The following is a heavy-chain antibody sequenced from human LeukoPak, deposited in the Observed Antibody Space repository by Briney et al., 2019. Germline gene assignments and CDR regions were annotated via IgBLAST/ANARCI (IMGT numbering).Heavy chain of an antibody. CDR3: AGGRGVGGHRPNDY. V-gene: IGHV4-59*01. Sequence: SETLSLTCTVSGGSISSYYWSWIRQPPGEGLEWIGYIYYSGSTNYNPSLKSRVTISVDTSKNQFSLKLSSVTAADQAVYYCAGGRGVGGHRPNDYWGQGTLVTVSS. J-gene: IGHJ4*02. CDR2: IYYSGST. D-gene: IGHD3-16*01. CDR1: GGSISSYY.